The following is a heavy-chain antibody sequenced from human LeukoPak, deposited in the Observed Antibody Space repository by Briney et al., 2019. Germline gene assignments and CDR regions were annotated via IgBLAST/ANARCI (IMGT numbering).Heavy chain of an antibody. V-gene: IGHV1-69*06. D-gene: IGHD3-10*01. CDR3: ARDEFGVDY. J-gene: IGHJ4*02. CDR1: GGTFSSYA. CDR2: IIPIFGTA. Sequence: ASVEVSCRASGGTFSSYAISWVRQAPGQGLEWMGGIIPIFGTANYAQKFQGRVTITADKSTSTAYMELSSLRSEDTAVYYCARDEFGVDYWGQGTLVTVSS.